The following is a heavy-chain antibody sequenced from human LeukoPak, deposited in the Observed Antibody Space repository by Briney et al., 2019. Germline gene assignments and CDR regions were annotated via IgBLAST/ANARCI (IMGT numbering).Heavy chain of an antibody. CDR2: ISYDGSNK. CDR3: AKDQYYYDSSGYYPFYYYYYMDV. J-gene: IGHJ6*03. Sequence: GGSLRLSCAASGFTFSSSAMSWVRQAPGKGLEWVAVISYDGSNKYYADSVKGRFTISRDNSKNTLYLQMNSLRAEDTAVYYCAKDQYYYDSSGYYPFYYYYYMDVWGKGTTVTVSS. D-gene: IGHD3-22*01. V-gene: IGHV3-30*18. CDR1: GFTFSSSA.